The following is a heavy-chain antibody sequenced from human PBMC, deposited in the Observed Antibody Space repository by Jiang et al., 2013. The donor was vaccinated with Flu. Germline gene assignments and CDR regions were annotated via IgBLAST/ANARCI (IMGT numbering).Heavy chain of an antibody. Sequence: SGGGLVQPGGSLRLSCAATGFTFSNNVMAWVRQAPGKGLEWVSTISTGGTYRLYADSLKGRFTISRDDSKYTFFLEINNLRAQDTAVYYCARVTSNYYDFWGQGTLVTVSS. CDR2: ISTGGTYR. CDR3: ARVTSNYYDF. J-gene: IGHJ4*02. CDR1: GFTFSNNV. V-gene: IGHV3-23*01.